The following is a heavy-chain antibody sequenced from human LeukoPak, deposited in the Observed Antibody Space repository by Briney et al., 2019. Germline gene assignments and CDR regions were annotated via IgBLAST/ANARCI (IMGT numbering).Heavy chain of an antibody. Sequence: GGSLRLSCAASGFTFSSYWMHWVRQAPGKGLVWVSRINGDGSTTNYADSVKGRFTISRDNAKNTLYLQMNSLRAEDTAVYYRAKDLDTAMIGKIDYWGQGTLVTVSS. V-gene: IGHV3-74*01. D-gene: IGHD5-18*01. CDR1: GFTFSSYW. CDR3: AKDLDTAMIGKIDY. CDR2: INGDGSTT. J-gene: IGHJ4*02.